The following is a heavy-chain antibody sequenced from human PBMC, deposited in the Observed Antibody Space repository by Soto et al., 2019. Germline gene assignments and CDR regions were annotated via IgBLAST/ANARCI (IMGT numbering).Heavy chain of an antibody. CDR2: IYYSGST. Sequence: SETLSLTCTVSGGSISSYYWSWIRQPPGKGLEWIGYIYYSGSTNYNPSLKSRVTISVDTSKNHFSLKLSSVTAADTAVYYCARALDYSSSWYEKLAFDYWGQGTLVTVSS. CDR1: GGSISSYY. V-gene: IGHV4-59*01. J-gene: IGHJ4*02. CDR3: ARALDYSSSWYEKLAFDY. D-gene: IGHD6-13*01.